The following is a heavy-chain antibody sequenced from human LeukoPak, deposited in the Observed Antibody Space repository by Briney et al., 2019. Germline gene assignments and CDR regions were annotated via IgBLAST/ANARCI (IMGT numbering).Heavy chain of an antibody. CDR2: ISSNGGST. CDR1: GFTFSSYA. Sequence: GGSLRLSCSASGFTFSSYAMHWVRQAPGKGLEYVSAISSNGGSTYYADSVKGRFTISRDNSKNTLYLQMCSLRAEDTAVYYCVKDGRYCSSTRCYGYFQHWGQGTLVTVSS. CDR3: VKDGRYCSSTRCYGYFQH. J-gene: IGHJ1*01. D-gene: IGHD2-2*01. V-gene: IGHV3-64D*09.